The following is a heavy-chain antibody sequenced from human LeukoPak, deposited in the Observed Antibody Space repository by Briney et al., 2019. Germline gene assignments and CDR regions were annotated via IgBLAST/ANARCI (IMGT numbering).Heavy chain of an antibody. CDR3: ARRCYGSGSYEEDY. V-gene: IGHV4-31*03. CDR2: IYYRRST. Sequence: SQTLSLTCTVPGGSISSGGYYWSWIRQHPGKGLEWIGYIYYRRSTYYNPSHKSRVTISVDTSKNQFSLKLSSVTAADTAVYYCARRCYGSGSYEEDYWGQGTLVTVSS. CDR1: GGSISSGGYY. D-gene: IGHD3-10*01. J-gene: IGHJ4*02.